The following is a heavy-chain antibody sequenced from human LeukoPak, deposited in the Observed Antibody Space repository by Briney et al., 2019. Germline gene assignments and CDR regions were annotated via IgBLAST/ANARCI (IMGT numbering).Heavy chain of an antibody. D-gene: IGHD3-16*01. V-gene: IGHV1-2*02. CDR1: GYSFTGYY. CDR3: ARDLGFIQENY. CDR2: INPNSGGT. Sequence: GASVKVSCKASGYSFTGYYMHWVRQAPGQGLEWMGWINPNSGGTNYAQKFQGRVTMTRDTSISTAYMELIRLRSDDTAVYYCARDLGFIQENYWGQGTLVTVSS. J-gene: IGHJ4*02.